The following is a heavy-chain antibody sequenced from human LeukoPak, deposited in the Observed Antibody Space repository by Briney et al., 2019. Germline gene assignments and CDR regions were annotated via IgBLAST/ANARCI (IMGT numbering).Heavy chain of an antibody. D-gene: IGHD1-26*01. Sequence: SETLSLTCTVSGGSISSYYWSWIRQPPGKGLEWIGYIYYSGSTNYNPSLKSRVTISVDTSKNQFSLKLSSVTAADTAVYYCARYSGSLYNWFDPWGQGTLVTVSS. J-gene: IGHJ5*02. CDR2: IYYSGST. CDR3: ARYSGSLYNWFDP. CDR1: GGSISSYY. V-gene: IGHV4-59*08.